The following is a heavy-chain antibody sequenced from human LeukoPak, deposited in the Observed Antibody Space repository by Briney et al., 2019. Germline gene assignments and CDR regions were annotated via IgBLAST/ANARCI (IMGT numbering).Heavy chain of an antibody. Sequence: PGGSLRLSCAASGFTFSSYWMSWVRQAPGEGLEWVANIKTDGSEKNYVDSVKGRFTISRDNAKNSLYLLMNSLRAEDTALYYCVRPGFYDTNGFSLDGFDIWGQGTLVSVSS. J-gene: IGHJ3*02. D-gene: IGHD2-8*01. CDR3: VRPGFYDTNGFSLDGFDI. CDR2: IKTDGSEK. CDR1: GFTFSSYW. V-gene: IGHV3-7*05.